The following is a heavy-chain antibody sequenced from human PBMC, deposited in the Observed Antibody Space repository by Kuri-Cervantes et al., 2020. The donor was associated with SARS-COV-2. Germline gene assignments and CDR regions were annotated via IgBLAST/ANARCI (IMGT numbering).Heavy chain of an antibody. D-gene: IGHD1-26*01. J-gene: IGHJ4*02. V-gene: IGHV4-59*11. CDR1: GGSISSHY. Sequence: GSLRLSCTVSGGSISSHYWSWIRQLPGKGLEWIGYVYSSGSTNYSPSLKSRVTMSVDTSKNQFSLKLSSVTAADTAVYYCATGSYYVAYDYWGQGTLVTVSS. CDR2: VYSSGST. CDR3: ATGSYYVAYDY.